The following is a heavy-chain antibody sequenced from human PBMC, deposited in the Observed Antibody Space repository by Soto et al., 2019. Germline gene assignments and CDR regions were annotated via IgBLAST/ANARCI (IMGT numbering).Heavy chain of an antibody. CDR1: GCSISNYY. CDR3: ARHLRVGAGIALDI. Sequence: SETLSLTCTVSGCSISNYYWSWIRQPPGKGLEWIGYIHYTESTNYNPSLKSRVSLSVDTSTNHLSLHLSSVTAADTAVYYCARHLRVGAGIALDIWGQGTTVPVSS. D-gene: IGHD1-26*01. J-gene: IGHJ3*02. V-gene: IGHV4-59*08. CDR2: IHYTEST.